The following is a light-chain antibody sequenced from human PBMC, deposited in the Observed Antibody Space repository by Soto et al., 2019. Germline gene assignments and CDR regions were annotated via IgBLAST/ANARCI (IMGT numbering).Light chain of an antibody. V-gene: IGKV3-15*01. CDR2: GAS. Sequence: EIVMTQSPATLSVSPGERATLSCRASQSVRSNVAWYQQKPGQAPRLLIYGASTRATGISARFSGSGSGTEFTLTISSLQSEDFAVYYCQQYNNLPTFGPGTKVDIK. CDR3: QQYNNLPT. J-gene: IGKJ3*01. CDR1: QSVRSN.